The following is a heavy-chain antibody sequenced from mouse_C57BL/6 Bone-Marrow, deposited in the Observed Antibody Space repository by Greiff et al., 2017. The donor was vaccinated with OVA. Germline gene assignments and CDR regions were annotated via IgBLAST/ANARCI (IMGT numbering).Heavy chain of an antibody. Sequence: VQLQQPGAELVKPGASVKMSCKASGYTFTSYWITWVRQRPGQGLEWIGDIYPGSGSTNYNEKFKSKATLTVDTSSSTAYMQLSSLTSEDSAVYYCARRYPRYCDVWGTGTTVTVSS. CDR3: ARRYPRYCDV. J-gene: IGHJ1*03. CDR1: GYTFTSYW. CDR2: IYPGSGST. D-gene: IGHD1-1*01. V-gene: IGHV1-55*01.